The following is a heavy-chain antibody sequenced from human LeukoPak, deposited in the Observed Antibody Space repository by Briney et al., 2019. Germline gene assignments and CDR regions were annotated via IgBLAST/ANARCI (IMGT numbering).Heavy chain of an antibody. J-gene: IGHJ4*02. D-gene: IGHD7-27*01. Sequence: GGSLRLSCAASGFTFSTYTMYWVRHPPGKRLEWVSVIGSSGGGIHYADSVKGRFTISRDNSKNALYLQMNSLRVEDTAVYYCAIDPNWGTHSWGQGVLVTVSS. CDR2: IGSSGGGI. CDR3: AIDPNWGTHS. CDR1: GFTFSTYT. V-gene: IGHV3-23*01.